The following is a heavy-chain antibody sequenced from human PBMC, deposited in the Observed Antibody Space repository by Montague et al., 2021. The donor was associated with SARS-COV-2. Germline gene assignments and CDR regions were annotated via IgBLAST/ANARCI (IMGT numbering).Heavy chain of an antibody. J-gene: IGHJ5*02. CDR1: CASISTSTDH. V-gene: IGHV4-39*01. CDR2: FSYNST. CDR3: ARHMGHVLVSVTGANWFDP. Sequence: SETLSLTCSVSCASISTSTDHWAWIRQSPGKGPEWVGSFSYNSTHYNPSLRSRVTISVDSSKNQFSLKLNSVTAADTAIYYCARHMGHVLVSVTGANWFDPWGQGTLVTVSS. D-gene: IGHD5/OR15-5a*01.